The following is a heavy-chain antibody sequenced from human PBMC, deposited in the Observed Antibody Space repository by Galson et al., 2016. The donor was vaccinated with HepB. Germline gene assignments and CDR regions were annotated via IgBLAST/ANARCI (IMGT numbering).Heavy chain of an antibody. CDR3: ARDPRRYGSGHSCYSNAYYNGMDV. CDR2: ITSRSNFK. D-gene: IGHD2-15*01. V-gene: IGHV3-21*06. CDR1: GFTFSSYT. Sequence: SLRLSCAASGFTFSSYTMNWVRQAPGKGLEWVSSITSRSNFKYYADSVKGRFTISRDNTKNSLNLQMNSLRAEDTAVYYCARDPRRYGSGHSCYSNAYYNGMDVWGQGTTVTVSS. J-gene: IGHJ6*02.